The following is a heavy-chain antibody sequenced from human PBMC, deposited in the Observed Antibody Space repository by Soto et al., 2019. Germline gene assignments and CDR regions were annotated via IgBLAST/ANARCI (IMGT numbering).Heavy chain of an antibody. V-gene: IGHV2-5*02. CDR3: VHRHPPNYDILTGADAFDI. CDR1: GFSLSTSGVG. Sequence: SGPTLVNPTQTLTLTCTFSGFSLSTSGVGVGWIRQPPGKALEWLALIYWDDDKRYSPSLKSRLTITKDTSKNQVVLTMTNMDPVDTATYFCVHRHPPNYDILTGADAFDIWGQGTMVTVSS. CDR2: IYWDDDK. D-gene: IGHD3-9*01. J-gene: IGHJ3*02.